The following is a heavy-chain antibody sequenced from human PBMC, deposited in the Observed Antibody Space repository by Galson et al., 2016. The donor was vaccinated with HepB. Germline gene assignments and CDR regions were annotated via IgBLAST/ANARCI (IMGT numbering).Heavy chain of an antibody. V-gene: IGHV2-70*01. Sequence: PALVKPTQTLTLTCTFSGFSLSTSGMCVSWIRQPPGKALEWLALIDWDDDKYYSTSLKTRLTISKDTSKNQVVLTMTNMDPVETATYYCARMPGIAVAGSHFDYWGQGTLVTVSS. CDR2: IDWDDDK. D-gene: IGHD6-19*01. CDR1: GFSLSTSGMC. J-gene: IGHJ4*02. CDR3: ARMPGIAVAGSHFDY.